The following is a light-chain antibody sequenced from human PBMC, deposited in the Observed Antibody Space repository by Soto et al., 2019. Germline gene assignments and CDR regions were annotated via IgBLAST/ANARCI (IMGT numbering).Light chain of an antibody. V-gene: IGKV1-5*01. CDR2: DAS. CDR3: QQYNSYSLT. Sequence: IQVNQSLSTVSAYVGDRVTITCRASQNVNNWLAWYQQKSGKAPHLLIYDASSLESGVPSRFSGSGSGTEFTLTISSLQPDDFATYYCQQYNSYSLTLGQGT. CDR1: QNVNNW. J-gene: IGKJ1*01.